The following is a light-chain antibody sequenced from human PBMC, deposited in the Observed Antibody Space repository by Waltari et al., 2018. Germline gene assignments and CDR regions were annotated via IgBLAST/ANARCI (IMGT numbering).Light chain of an antibody. V-gene: IGLV1-44*01. Sequence: QSLLTQPPSASGTPGQTVTISCSGSWSNIGTNVVSRYQQLPGTAPKLLIHSNNQRPSGVPDRFSCYKSGTSASLAISGLQSADEADYYCSAWDDSLNGQVIFGGGTKLTVL. J-gene: IGLJ2*01. CDR1: WSNIGTNV. CDR2: SNN. CDR3: SAWDDSLNGQVI.